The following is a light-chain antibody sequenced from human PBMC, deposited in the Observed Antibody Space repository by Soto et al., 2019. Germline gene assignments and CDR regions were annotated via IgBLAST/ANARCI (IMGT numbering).Light chain of an antibody. CDR2: RNN. V-gene: IGLV1-47*01. J-gene: IGLJ1*01. Sequence: QSVLTQPPSASGTPGQRVTISCSGSSSKIGSNYVYWYQQLPGTAPKLLIYRNNQRPSGVPDRFSGSKSGTSASLAISGLRSEDEADYYCAAWDDSLSVRYVFGTVTKVTVL. CDR1: SSKIGSNY. CDR3: AAWDDSLSVRYV.